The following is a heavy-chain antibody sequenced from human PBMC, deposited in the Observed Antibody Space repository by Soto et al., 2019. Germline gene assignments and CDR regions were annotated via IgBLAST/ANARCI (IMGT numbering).Heavy chain of an antibody. CDR3: ARDGAAAAGTSINDAFDY. Sequence: GGSLRLSCAASGFTFSSYGMHWVRQAPGKGLEWVAVIWYDGSNKYYADSVKGRFTISRDNSKNTLYLQMNSLRAEDTAVYYCARDGAAAAGTSINDAFDYWGQGTLVTVSS. D-gene: IGHD6-13*01. CDR2: IWYDGSNK. CDR1: GFTFSSYG. V-gene: IGHV3-33*01. J-gene: IGHJ4*02.